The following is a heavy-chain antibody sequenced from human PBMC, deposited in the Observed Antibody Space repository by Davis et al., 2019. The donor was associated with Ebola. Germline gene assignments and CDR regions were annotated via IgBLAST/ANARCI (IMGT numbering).Heavy chain of an antibody. CDR3: ARLYGDLYYYGMDV. V-gene: IGHV1-8*01. J-gene: IGHJ6*02. Sequence: ASVKVSCKASGYTFTKYDIAWVRQATGQGLEWMGWMNPNSGNTGYAQKFQGRVTMTRNTSISTAYMELSSLRSEDTAVYYCARLYGDLYYYGMDVWGQGTTVTVSS. CDR1: GYTFTKYD. D-gene: IGHD4-17*01. CDR2: MNPNSGNT.